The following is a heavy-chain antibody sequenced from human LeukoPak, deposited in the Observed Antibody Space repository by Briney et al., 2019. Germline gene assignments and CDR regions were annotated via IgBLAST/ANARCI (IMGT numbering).Heavy chain of an antibody. V-gene: IGHV3-23*01. CDR1: GFTFSAYA. CDR2: IRGGGGGA. Sequence: GGSLRLSCTASGFTFSAYAMMWVRQAPGKGPEWISAIRGGGGGAFYADSVKGRFTISRDNSKYTLFLQMNSLRAEDTAVYYCARDPNGDYVGAFDMWGPGTMVTASS. CDR3: ARDPNGDYVGAFDM. D-gene: IGHD4-17*01. J-gene: IGHJ3*02.